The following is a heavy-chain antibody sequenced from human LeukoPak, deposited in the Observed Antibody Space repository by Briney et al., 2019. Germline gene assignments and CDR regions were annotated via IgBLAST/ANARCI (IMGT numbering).Heavy chain of an antibody. Sequence: SETLSLTCAVYGGSFSGYSWTWIRQPPGKGLEWIGEIHHSGSTNYNTSLKSRVTISVDTSKNQFSLRLSSVTAADTAVYYCARGRTFDNWGQGTLVTVSS. CDR3: ARGRTFDN. J-gene: IGHJ4*02. CDR1: GGSFSGYS. V-gene: IGHV4-34*01. CDR2: IHHSGST.